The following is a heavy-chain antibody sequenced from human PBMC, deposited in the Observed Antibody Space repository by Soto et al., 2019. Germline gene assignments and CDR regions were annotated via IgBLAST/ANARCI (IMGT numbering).Heavy chain of an antibody. Sequence: QVQLVQSGAEVKKPGASVKVSCKASGYTFSGYGINWVRQAPGQGLEWMGWISAYNGNTKYAQKFQGRVTMTTDTSTSTAHMELRSLRSDDTAVYFCARSSSDYGDDAFSLGYWGQGTLVTVSS. CDR1: GYTFSGYG. J-gene: IGHJ4*02. CDR2: ISAYNGNT. V-gene: IGHV1-18*01. CDR3: ARSSSDYGDDAFSLGY. D-gene: IGHD4-17*01.